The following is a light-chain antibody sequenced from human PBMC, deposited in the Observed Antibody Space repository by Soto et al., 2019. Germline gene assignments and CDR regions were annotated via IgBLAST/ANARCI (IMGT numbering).Light chain of an antibody. CDR3: QHYGSSSNT. CDR1: ESVTSSH. Sequence: PVERATLSCRASESVTSSHLAWYQQKRGQAPRLLIYGASSRATDIPDRFSGSGSGTDFTLTISRLEPEDFAVYYCQHYGSSSNTFGQGTRLEIK. V-gene: IGKV3-20*01. J-gene: IGKJ5*01. CDR2: GAS.